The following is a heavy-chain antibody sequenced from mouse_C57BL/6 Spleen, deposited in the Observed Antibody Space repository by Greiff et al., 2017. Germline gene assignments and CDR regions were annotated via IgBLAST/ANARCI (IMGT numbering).Heavy chain of an antibody. V-gene: IGHV1-62-2*01. Sequence: VQLQQSGAELVKPGASVKLSCKASGYTFTEYTIHWVKQRSGQGLEWIGWFYPGSGSIKYNEKFKDKATLTADKSSSTAYMELSRLTSDDSAVSVGSRHEGRPYYYDMDYWGQGTSVTVSA. J-gene: IGHJ4*01. CDR2: FYPGSGSI. CDR3: SRHEGRPYYYDMDY. CDR1: GYTFTEYT.